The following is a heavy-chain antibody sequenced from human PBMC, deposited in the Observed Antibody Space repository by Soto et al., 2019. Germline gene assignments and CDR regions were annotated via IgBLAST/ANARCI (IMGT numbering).Heavy chain of an antibody. Sequence: GGSLRLSCAASGFTFSSYAMSWVRQAPGKGLEWVSAISGSGGSTYYADSVKGRFTISRDNSKNTLYLQMNSLRAEDTAVYYCAKGGNVLRFLEWSLKPPYYFDYWGQGTLVTVSS. J-gene: IGHJ4*02. CDR2: ISGSGGST. CDR1: GFTFSSYA. D-gene: IGHD3-3*01. CDR3: AKGGNVLRFLEWSLKPPYYFDY. V-gene: IGHV3-23*01.